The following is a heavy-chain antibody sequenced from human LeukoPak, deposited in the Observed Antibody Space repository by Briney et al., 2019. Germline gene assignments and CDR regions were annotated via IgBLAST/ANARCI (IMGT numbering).Heavy chain of an antibody. CDR3: ARGHSSGWGYNWFDP. D-gene: IGHD6-19*01. Sequence: ASVKVSCKASGYTFTGYYMHWVRQAPGQGLEWMGWINPNSGGTNYAQKFQGRVTMTRDTSISTAYMELSRLRSDDTAVYYCARGHSSGWGYNWFDPWGQGTLVTVSS. J-gene: IGHJ5*02. CDR2: INPNSGGT. CDR1: GYTFTGYY. V-gene: IGHV1-2*02.